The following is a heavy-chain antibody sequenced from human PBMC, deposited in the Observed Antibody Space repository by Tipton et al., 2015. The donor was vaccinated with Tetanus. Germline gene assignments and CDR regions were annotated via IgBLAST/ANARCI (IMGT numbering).Heavy chain of an antibody. CDR2: IGHDGSYK. D-gene: IGHD4-23*01. CDR1: GFTFSSHA. V-gene: IGHV3-30*04. Sequence: SLRLSCEASGFTFSSHAMHWIRQPPGKGLEWVANIGHDGSYKDYADSVKGRFTISRDNAKKSLYLQMSSLKIEDTALYYCAKAHYQTTVAWFDYWGQGTLVTVSS. J-gene: IGHJ4*02. CDR3: AKAHYQTTVAWFDY.